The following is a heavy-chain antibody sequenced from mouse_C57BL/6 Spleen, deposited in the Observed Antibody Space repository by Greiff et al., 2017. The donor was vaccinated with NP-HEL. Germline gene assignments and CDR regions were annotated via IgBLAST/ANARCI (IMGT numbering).Heavy chain of an antibody. CDR3: AREEYYSKTIYAMDY. Sequence: QVQLQQPGAELVKPGASVKLSCKASGYTFTSYWMHWVKQRPGQGLEWIGMIHPKSGSTNYNEKFKSKATLTVDKSSSTAYMQLSSLTSEDSAVYYCAREEYYSKTIYAMDYWGQGTSVTVSS. D-gene: IGHD2-5*01. CDR2: IHPKSGST. J-gene: IGHJ4*01. CDR1: GYTFTSYW. V-gene: IGHV1-64*01.